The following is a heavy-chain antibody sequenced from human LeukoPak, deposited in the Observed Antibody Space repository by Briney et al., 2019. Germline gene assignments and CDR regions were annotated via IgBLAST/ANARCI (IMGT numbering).Heavy chain of an antibody. Sequence: NASETLSLTCTVSGYSIGRDYYWAWLRQPPGKGLEWIGSIFHTGRTVYNPSYESRLTISMDTSKNEFFLRLNSVTTADTAVYFCARDGGYPTTDEGFDPWGLGTLVTVSS. J-gene: IGHJ5*02. CDR3: ARDGGYPTTDEGFDP. V-gene: IGHV4-38-2*02. CDR1: GYSIGRDYY. CDR2: IFHTGRT. D-gene: IGHD5-12*01.